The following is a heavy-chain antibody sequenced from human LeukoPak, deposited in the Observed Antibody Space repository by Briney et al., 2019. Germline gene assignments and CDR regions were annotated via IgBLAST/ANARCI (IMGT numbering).Heavy chain of an antibody. V-gene: IGHV3-33*06. CDR3: AKDYIEPAAGLPEY. D-gene: IGHD6-13*01. CDR1: GFTFSSYG. Sequence: PGGSLRLSCAASGFTFSSYGMHWVRQAPGKGLEWVAVIWYDGSNKYYADSVKGRFTISRDNSKNTLYLQMNSLRAEDTAVYYCAKDYIEPAAGLPEYWGQGTLVTVSS. J-gene: IGHJ4*02. CDR2: IWYDGSNK.